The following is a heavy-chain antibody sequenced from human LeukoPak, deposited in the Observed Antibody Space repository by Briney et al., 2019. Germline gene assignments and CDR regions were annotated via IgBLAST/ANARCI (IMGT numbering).Heavy chain of an antibody. Sequence: PGGSLRLSCAASGFTFSSYGMHWVRQAPGKGLEWVAVISYDGSNKYYADSVKGRFTISRDNSKNTLYLQMNSLRAEDTAVYYCAKGPSVWPGGAHGFDYWGQGTLATVSS. J-gene: IGHJ4*02. V-gene: IGHV3-30*18. D-gene: IGHD3-16*01. CDR2: ISYDGSNK. CDR3: AKGPSVWPGGAHGFDY. CDR1: GFTFSSYG.